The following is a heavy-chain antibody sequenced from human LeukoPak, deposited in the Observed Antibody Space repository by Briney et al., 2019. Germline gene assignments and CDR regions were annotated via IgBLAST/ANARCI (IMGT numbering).Heavy chain of an antibody. V-gene: IGHV3-23*01. CDR3: AKDLRSSADSKMGAADY. D-gene: IGHD1-26*01. CDR2: ITGSGATT. J-gene: IGHJ4*02. CDR1: GLTFSTYG. Sequence: GGTLRLSCAGPGLTFSTYGMSWVRQAPGKGLEWVSTITGSGATTYYADSVKGRFTISRDSSKKTLYLEMNSLRAEDTAVYYCAKDLRSSADSKMGAADYWGQGTLVTVSS.